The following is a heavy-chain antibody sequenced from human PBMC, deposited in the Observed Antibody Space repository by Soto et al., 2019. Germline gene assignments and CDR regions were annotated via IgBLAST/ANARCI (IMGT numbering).Heavy chain of an antibody. CDR2: IYXSGST. J-gene: IGHJ4*02. CDR1: CGSISSSNW. CDR3: ASRLSGYDY. Sequence: XXTLSLTCAVSCGSISSSNWWSWVRQTPGKGMKWXGEIYXSGSTNYNPSXXSRVTISXXXSKHQLSMKLSSVTAADTAVYYCASRLSGYDYWGQGTLVTVSS. V-gene: IGHV4-4*02. D-gene: IGHD5-12*01.